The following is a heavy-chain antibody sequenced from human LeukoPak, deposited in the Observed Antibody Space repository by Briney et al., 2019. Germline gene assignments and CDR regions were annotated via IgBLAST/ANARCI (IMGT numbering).Heavy chain of an antibody. J-gene: IGHJ4*02. CDR1: GGPMRSYY. CDR3: ARGTSHPRGGYIDYFDY. V-gene: IGHV4-4*09. Sequence: SEPLPLTCTVSGGPMRSYYWIWIRQPPGKGLEWIAYIYTSGSTNYKPSLKSRVTMSVDTSKNQFSLKLSSVTAADTAVYYCARGTSHPRGGYIDYFDYWGQGTLVTVSS. CDR2: IYTSGST. D-gene: IGHD2-15*01.